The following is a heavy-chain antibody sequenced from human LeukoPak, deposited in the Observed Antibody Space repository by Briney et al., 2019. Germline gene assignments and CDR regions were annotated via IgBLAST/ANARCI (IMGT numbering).Heavy chain of an antibody. J-gene: IGHJ3*02. CDR1: GGSISSYY. CDR3: ARESPNYYYDSSGYYFPSSAFDI. V-gene: IGHV4-59*01. D-gene: IGHD3-22*01. Sequence: SETLSLTCTVSGGSISSYYWSWIRQPPGKGLEWIGYIYYSGTTNYNPSLESRVTISVDTSKNQFSLKLTSVTPADTAVYYCARESPNYYYDSSGYYFPSSAFDIWGQGTMVTVSS. CDR2: IYYSGTT.